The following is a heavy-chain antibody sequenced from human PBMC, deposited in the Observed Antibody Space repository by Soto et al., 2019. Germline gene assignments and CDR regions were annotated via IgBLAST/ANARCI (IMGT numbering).Heavy chain of an antibody. CDR3: AHRLCDSSCYWDVGYFDY. CDR1: GFSLSTSGVG. Sequence: QITLKESGPTLVKPTQTLTLTCTFSGFSLSTSGVGVGWIRQPPGKALECLGIIYWDDDKRYSPSLKNRLTITKDTSKNQVLLTMTNMDPVDTATYFCAHRLCDSSCYWDVGYFDYWGRGTLVTVSS. CDR2: IYWDDDK. D-gene: IGHD3-22*01. J-gene: IGHJ4*02. V-gene: IGHV2-5*02.